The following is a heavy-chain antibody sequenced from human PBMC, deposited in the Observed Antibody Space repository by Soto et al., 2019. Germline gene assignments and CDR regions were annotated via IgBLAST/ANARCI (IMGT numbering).Heavy chain of an antibody. V-gene: IGHV4-39*01. D-gene: IGHD2-21*02. CDR2: IYYSGST. Sequence: SETLSLTCTVTGDSISSRSYYWGWIRQPPGKGLEWIGSIYYSGSTYNNPSLRSRVSMSIDTFKDQFSLKLKSVTAADTALYFCARQRTSVVTQAYFDVWGPGPWSPSPQ. CDR3: ARQRTSVVTQAYFDV. CDR1: GDSISSRSYY. J-gene: IGHJ4*02.